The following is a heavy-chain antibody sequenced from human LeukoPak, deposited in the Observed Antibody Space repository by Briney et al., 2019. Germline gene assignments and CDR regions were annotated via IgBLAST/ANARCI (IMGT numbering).Heavy chain of an antibody. Sequence: ASVTVSCKASGYTFTGYYMHWVRQAPGQGLEWMGWINPNSGGTNYAQKFQGRVTMTRDTSISTAYMELSRLRSDDTAVYYCARTIRGYSYYFDYWGQGTLVTVSS. V-gene: IGHV1-2*02. CDR2: INPNSGGT. J-gene: IGHJ4*02. CDR1: GYTFTGYY. D-gene: IGHD5-18*01. CDR3: ARTIRGYSYYFDY.